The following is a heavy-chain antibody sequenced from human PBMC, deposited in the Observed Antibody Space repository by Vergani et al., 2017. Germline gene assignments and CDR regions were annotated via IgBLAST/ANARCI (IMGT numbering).Heavy chain of an antibody. D-gene: IGHD6-25*01. CDR3: ASLYECYSSGSRYFDD. Sequence: EVQLVQSGAEVKKPGESLKISCQISGYSFTNYWIGWVRQMPGKGLEWRGIIHTADSDTRYSPSVQGQVTISVVKSISTAYLQRSSLRASDSAMYYYASLYECYSSGSRYFDDWGEGTLVTVSS. V-gene: IGHV5-51*01. CDR2: IHTADSDT. CDR1: GYSFTNYW. J-gene: IGHJ4*02.